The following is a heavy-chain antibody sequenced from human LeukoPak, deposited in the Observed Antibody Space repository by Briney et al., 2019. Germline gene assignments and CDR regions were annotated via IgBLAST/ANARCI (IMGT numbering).Heavy chain of an antibody. V-gene: IGHV3-30*01. J-gene: IGHJ6*03. CDR3: ARDSRYYYYYYMDV. CDR1: GFTFSSYA. Sequence: GRSLRLSCAASGFTFSSYAMHWVRQAPGKGLEWVAVISYDGSNKYYADSVKGRFTISRDNSKNTLYLQMNSPRAEDTAVYYCARDSRYYYYYYMDVWGKGTTVTVSS. CDR2: ISYDGSNK.